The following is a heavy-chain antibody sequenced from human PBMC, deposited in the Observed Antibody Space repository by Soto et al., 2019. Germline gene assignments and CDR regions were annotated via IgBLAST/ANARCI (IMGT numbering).Heavy chain of an antibody. Sequence: ASVKVSCKASGYTFTSYYMHWVRQAPGQGLEWMGIINPSGGSTSYAQKFQGRVTMTRDTSTSTVYMELSSLRSEDTAVYYCARATYYYDSSGYYYGWFDPWGQGTLVTVSS. CDR2: INPSGGST. J-gene: IGHJ5*02. D-gene: IGHD3-22*01. V-gene: IGHV1-46*03. CDR1: GYTFTSYY. CDR3: ARATYYYDSSGYYYGWFDP.